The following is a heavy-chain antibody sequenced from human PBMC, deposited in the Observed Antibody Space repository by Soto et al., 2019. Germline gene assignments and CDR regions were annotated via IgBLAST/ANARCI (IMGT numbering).Heavy chain of an antibody. CDR3: AKGGEGSCSRTSCLYFSDS. J-gene: IGHJ5*02. Sequence: EVQLLDSGGGLVQPGGSLRLSCAASGFTFRTYAMSWVRQAPGKGLEWVSTISDSGTTYYANSVKGRFTISRYNSRNTLDLQMNSLRVEDTAVYYCAKGGEGSCSRTSCLYFSDSWGQGTLVTVSS. D-gene: IGHD2-2*01. CDR2: ISDSGTT. CDR1: GFTFRTYA. V-gene: IGHV3-23*01.